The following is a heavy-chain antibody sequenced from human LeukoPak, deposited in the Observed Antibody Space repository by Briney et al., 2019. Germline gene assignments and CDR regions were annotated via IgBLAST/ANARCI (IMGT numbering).Heavy chain of an antibody. CDR1: GGSFSGYY. Sequence: SETLFLTCAVYGGSFSGYYWSWIRQLPGKGLEWIGEINHSGSTNYNPSLKSRVTISVDTSKNQFSLKLSSVTAADTAVYYCARRKGGYYYGAEGYYFDYWGQGTLVTVSS. V-gene: IGHV4-34*01. CDR2: INHSGST. CDR3: ARRKGGYYYGAEGYYFDY. D-gene: IGHD3-22*01. J-gene: IGHJ4*02.